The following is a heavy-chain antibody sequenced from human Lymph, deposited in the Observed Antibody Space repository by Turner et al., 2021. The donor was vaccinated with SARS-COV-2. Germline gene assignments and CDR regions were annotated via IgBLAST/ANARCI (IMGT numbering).Heavy chain of an antibody. Sequence: EVQLVESGGGVVQPGGSLRLSFAAPGFTFDDYAMHWGRQAPGKGLELVSLISGDGGGTYYADYVKGRFTISRDNSKNSLSLQMNSLRAEDTALYYCAKDPGYCSGGSCYSRTYFDFWGQGTLVTVSA. CDR3: AKDPGYCSGGSCYSRTYFDF. J-gene: IGHJ4*02. D-gene: IGHD2-15*01. CDR1: GFTFDDYA. V-gene: IGHV3-43*02. CDR2: ISGDGGGT.